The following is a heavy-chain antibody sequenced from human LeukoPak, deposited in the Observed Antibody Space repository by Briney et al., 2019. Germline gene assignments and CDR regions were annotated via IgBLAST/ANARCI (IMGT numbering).Heavy chain of an antibody. V-gene: IGHV4-59*01. CDR1: GGSISSNY. CDR3: AKETFAVDY. J-gene: IGHJ4*02. CDR2: IYYSGST. Sequence: SETLSLTCTVSGGSISSNYWSWIRQPPGKGLEWIGHIYYSGSTNYKPSLKSRVTISVDTSKNQFSLKLSSVTAADTAVYYCAKETFAVDYWGQGTLVTVSS.